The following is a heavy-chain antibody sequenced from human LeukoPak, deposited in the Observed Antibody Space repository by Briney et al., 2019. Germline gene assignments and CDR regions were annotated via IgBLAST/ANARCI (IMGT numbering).Heavy chain of an antibody. V-gene: IGHV4-34*01. J-gene: IGHJ3*02. D-gene: IGHD6-19*01. CDR3: ARASRGAGYSSGWSPPSAPSGAFDI. Sequence: SETLSLTWAVDGGSFSGYYWSWIRQPPGKGLEWIGEINHSGSTNYNPSLKSRVTISVDTSKNQFPLKLSSVTAADTAVYYCARASRGAGYSSGWSPPSAPSGAFDIWGQGTMVTVSS. CDR2: INHSGST. CDR1: GGSFSGYY.